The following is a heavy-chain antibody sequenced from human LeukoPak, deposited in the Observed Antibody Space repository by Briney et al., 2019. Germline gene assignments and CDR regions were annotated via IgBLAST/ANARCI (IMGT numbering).Heavy chain of an antibody. Sequence: SETLSLTCAVYGGSFSGYYWSWICQPPGKGLEWIGEINHSGSTNYNPSLKSRVTISVDTSKNQFSLKLSSVTAADTAVYYGARGIAAHGGYYYYYYYMDVWGKGTTVTVSS. J-gene: IGHJ6*03. CDR2: INHSGST. CDR3: ARGIAAHGGYYYYYYYMDV. D-gene: IGHD6-6*01. V-gene: IGHV4-34*01. CDR1: GGSFSGYY.